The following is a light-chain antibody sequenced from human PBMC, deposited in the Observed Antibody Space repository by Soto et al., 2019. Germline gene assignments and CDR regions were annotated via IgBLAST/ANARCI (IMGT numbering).Light chain of an antibody. CDR3: QQYHSYSGT. CDR1: QTIDSW. Sequence: DIPMTQSPSTLSASVGDRVTITCRASQTIDSWLAWYQQRPGKPPNLLIYKASTLASGVPSRFSGSGSGTEFTLTINSLQPDDFATYYCQQYHSYSGTFGQGTKVEIK. CDR2: KAS. J-gene: IGKJ1*01. V-gene: IGKV1-5*03.